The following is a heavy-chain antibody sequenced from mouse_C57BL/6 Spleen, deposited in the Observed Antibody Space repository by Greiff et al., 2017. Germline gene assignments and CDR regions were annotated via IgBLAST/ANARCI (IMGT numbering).Heavy chain of an antibody. D-gene: IGHD1-1*01. CDR3: ARGDLRDYAMDY. Sequence: VQPQQSGPELVKPGASVKISCKASGYAFSSSWMNWVKQRPGKGLEWIGRIYPGDGDTNYNGKFKGKATLTADKSSSTAYMQLSSLTSEDSAVYFCARGDLRDYAMDYWGQGTSVTVSS. CDR2: IYPGDGDT. CDR1: GYAFSSSW. V-gene: IGHV1-82*01. J-gene: IGHJ4*01.